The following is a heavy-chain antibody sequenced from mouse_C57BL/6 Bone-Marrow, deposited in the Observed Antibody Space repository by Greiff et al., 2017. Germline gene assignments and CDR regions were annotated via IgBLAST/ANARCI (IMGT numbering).Heavy chain of an antibody. CDR2: IWTGGGT. J-gene: IGHJ1*03. Sequence: QVQLKESGPGLVAPSQSLSITCTVSGFSLTSYAISWVRQPPGKGLKWLGVIWTGGGTNYNSALISRLSISKDNSESQVFLKMNSLQTDDTARYYCARITTVVNWYFDVWGTGTTVTVSS. V-gene: IGHV2-9-1*01. D-gene: IGHD1-1*01. CDR3: ARITTVVNWYFDV. CDR1: GFSLTSYA.